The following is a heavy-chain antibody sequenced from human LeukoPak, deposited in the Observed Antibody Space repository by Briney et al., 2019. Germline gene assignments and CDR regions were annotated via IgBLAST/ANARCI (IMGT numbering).Heavy chain of an antibody. J-gene: IGHJ4*02. Sequence: GGSLRLSCAASGFTFSSYSMNWVRQAPGKGLEWVSYISSSSSYIYYADSVKGRFTISRDNAKNSLYLQMNSLRAEDTAVYYCASSPIAAAGFINYWGQGTLVTVSS. CDR3: ASSPIAAAGFINY. V-gene: IGHV3-21*05. CDR2: ISSSSSYI. D-gene: IGHD6-13*01. CDR1: GFTFSSYS.